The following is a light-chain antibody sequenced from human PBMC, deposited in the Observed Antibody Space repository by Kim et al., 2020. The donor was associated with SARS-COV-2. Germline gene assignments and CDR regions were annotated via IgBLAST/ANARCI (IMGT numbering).Light chain of an antibody. CDR1: SSDVGGYKL. V-gene: IGLV2-23*02. J-gene: IGLJ3*02. Sequence: QSALTQPAAVSGSPGQSITISCTGTSSDVGGYKLVSWYQQHPGKAPQLMMSEVSERPSGVSHRFSGSKSGNTASLTISGLQADDEGDYFCCSYAGSSNWVFGGGTQLTVL. CDR3: CSYAGSSNWV. CDR2: EVS.